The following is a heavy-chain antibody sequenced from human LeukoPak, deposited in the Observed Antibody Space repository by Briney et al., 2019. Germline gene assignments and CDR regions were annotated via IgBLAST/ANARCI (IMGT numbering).Heavy chain of an antibody. CDR2: VSSSSDHI. V-gene: IGHV3-21*01. Sequence: GGSLRLSCAASGFSFSSYSINWVRQAPGKGLEWVSSVSSSSDHIYYADPVKGRFTISRDNAKNSLYLQMNSLRADDTALYYCAKDEVGGDYRFDYWGQGILVTVSS. CDR3: AKDEVGGDYRFDY. CDR1: GFSFSSYS. D-gene: IGHD4-17*01. J-gene: IGHJ4*02.